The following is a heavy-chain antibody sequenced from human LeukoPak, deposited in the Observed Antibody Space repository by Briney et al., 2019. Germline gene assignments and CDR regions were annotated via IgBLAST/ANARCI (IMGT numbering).Heavy chain of an antibody. Sequence: GGSLRLPCAASGVTFDDYTMQWVRQAEGKGLEGVSVISWHGGSTYYADSVKGRFTISRDNSKNSLYLQMNSLRNEDTALYFCAKDHYYGSGSYSRWVYFDYWGQGTLVPVSS. CDR2: ISWHGGST. CDR3: AKDHYYGSGSYSRWVYFDY. CDR1: GVTFDDYT. V-gene: IGHV3-43*01. D-gene: IGHD3-10*01. J-gene: IGHJ4*02.